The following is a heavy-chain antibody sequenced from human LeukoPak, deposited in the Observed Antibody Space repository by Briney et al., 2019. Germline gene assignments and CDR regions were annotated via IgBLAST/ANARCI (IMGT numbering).Heavy chain of an antibody. CDR3: ARGKYSYGFGYYYYGMDV. Sequence: EASVKVSCKASGGTFSSYAISWVRQAPGQGLEWMGGIIPIFGTANYAQKFQGRVTITADESTSTAYMELSSLRSEDTAVYYCARGKYSYGFGYYYYGMDVWGQGTTVTVSS. V-gene: IGHV1-69*13. D-gene: IGHD5-18*01. CDR1: GGTFSSYA. CDR2: IIPIFGTA. J-gene: IGHJ6*02.